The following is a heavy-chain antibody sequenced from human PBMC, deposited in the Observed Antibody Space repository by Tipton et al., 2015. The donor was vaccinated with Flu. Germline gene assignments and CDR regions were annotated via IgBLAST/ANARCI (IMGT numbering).Heavy chain of an antibody. CDR1: GGSISSSSYY. J-gene: IGHJ6*03. D-gene: IGHD5-24*01. CDR3: ARDDGYMDV. V-gene: IGHV4-39*07. CDR2: IYYSGST. Sequence: TLSLTCTVSGGSISSSSYYWGWIRQPPGKGLEWIGSIYYSGSTYYNPSLKSRVTISVDTSKNQFSLKLSSVTAADTAVYYCARDDGYMDVWGKGTTVTVSS.